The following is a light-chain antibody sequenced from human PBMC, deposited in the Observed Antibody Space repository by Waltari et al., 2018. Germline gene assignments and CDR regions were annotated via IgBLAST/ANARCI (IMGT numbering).Light chain of an antibody. CDR1: PSIFYSSTKKNY. CDR3: QQFYSTPLT. Sequence: DIVMTQSPDSLAVSLGERATINCKSSPSIFYSSTKKNYLAWYQQNPGQPPKLLIYWASTRESGVPDRFSGTGSGTDFTLTISSLQAGDVAVYYCQQFYSTPLTFGGGTKVEIK. V-gene: IGKV4-1*01. CDR2: WAS. J-gene: IGKJ4*01.